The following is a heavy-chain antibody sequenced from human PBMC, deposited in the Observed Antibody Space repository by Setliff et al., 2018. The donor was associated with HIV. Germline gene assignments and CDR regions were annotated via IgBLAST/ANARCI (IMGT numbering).Heavy chain of an antibody. CDR2: ISAYNGNT. V-gene: IGHV1-18*01. CDR3: ARDPPSSGWYRADY. J-gene: IGHJ4*02. CDR1: GCTFTSYG. D-gene: IGHD6-19*01. Sequence: ASVKVSCKASGCTFTSYGISWVRQAPGQGLEWMGWISAYNGNTDYAQKLQGRVTLTTDTSTSTAYMELRSLRSDDTAVYYCARDPPSSGWYRADYWGQGTLVTVSS.